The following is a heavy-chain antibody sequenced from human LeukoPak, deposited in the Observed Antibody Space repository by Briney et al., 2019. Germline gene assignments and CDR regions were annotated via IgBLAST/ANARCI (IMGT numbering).Heavy chain of an antibody. V-gene: IGHV1-69*13. CDR2: IIPIFGTA. CDR1: GGTFSSYA. J-gene: IGHJ4*02. Sequence: SVKVSCKASGGTFSSYAISWVRQAPGQGLEWMGGIIPIFGTANHAQKFQGRVTITADESTSTAYMELSSLRSEDTAVYYCARASTYYDILTGYFPFDYWGQGTLVTVSS. CDR3: ARASTYYDILTGYFPFDY. D-gene: IGHD3-9*01.